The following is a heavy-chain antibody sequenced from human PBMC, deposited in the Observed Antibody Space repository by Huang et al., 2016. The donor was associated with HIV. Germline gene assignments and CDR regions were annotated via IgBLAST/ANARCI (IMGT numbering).Heavy chain of an antibody. V-gene: IGHV3-23*01. D-gene: IGHD3-22*01. CDR1: GFTFGSYA. J-gene: IGHJ3*02. CDR2: TTGSGGST. CDR3: AKHLGGRRGFTFIVLFGAFDM. Sequence: EVQLLESGGGLAQPGGSLRLSCTASGFTFGSYALNWVRQAPGKGLEWVSCTTGSGGSTYYANSVKGRFTISRDNSKNTLYLQMNSLRAEDTALYYCAKHLGGRRGFTFIVLFGAFDMWGQGTMVTVSS.